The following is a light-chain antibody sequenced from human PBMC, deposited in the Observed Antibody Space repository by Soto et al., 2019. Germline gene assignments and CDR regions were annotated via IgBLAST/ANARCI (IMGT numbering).Light chain of an antibody. V-gene: IGKV3-11*01. J-gene: IGKJ2*01. CDR1: QSVNSN. Sequence: EIVLTQSPATLSLSPGERATLSCRASQSVNSNLAWYQQKPGQAPRLLIFDASNRATGIPARFSGSGSGTDFTLPISSLAPEDFAVYYCQQRSNWPPYTFGQGTKLEIK. CDR2: DAS. CDR3: QQRSNWPPYT.